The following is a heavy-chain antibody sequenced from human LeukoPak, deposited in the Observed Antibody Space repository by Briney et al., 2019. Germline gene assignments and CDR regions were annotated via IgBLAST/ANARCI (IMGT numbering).Heavy chain of an antibody. J-gene: IGHJ4*02. CDR2: ISSSRSYI. Sequence: PGGSLRLSCAASGFTFSSYSMNWVRQAPGKGLEWVSSISSSRSYIYYADSVKGRFTISRDNAKNSLYLQMNSLRAEDTAVYYCARDMATVTTRGDYWGQGTLVTVSS. CDR3: ARDMATVTTRGDY. V-gene: IGHV3-21*01. D-gene: IGHD4-17*01. CDR1: GFTFSSYS.